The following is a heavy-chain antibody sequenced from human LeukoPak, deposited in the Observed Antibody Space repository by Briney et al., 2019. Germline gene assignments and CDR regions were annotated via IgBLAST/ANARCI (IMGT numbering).Heavy chain of an antibody. CDR2: ISHSGNT. D-gene: IGHD3-9*01. CDR3: AHTESILSGDSPSDV. CDR1: GGSFSAYY. J-gene: IGHJ6*02. V-gene: IGHV4-34*01. Sequence: SETLSLTCAVYGGSFSAYYWNWFRQPPGKGLEWIGEISHSGNTNYNPSLKSRVTISIDTSKNQFSLKLTSVTAADTAVYYCAHTESILSGDSPSDVWGQGTMVTVSS.